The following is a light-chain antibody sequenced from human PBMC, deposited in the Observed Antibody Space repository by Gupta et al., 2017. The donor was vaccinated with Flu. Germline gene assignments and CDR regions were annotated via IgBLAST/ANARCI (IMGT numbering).Light chain of an antibody. CDR3: QQSYTTPRG. J-gene: IGKJ2*03. CDR2: ATS. V-gene: IGKV1-39*01. CDR1: QSVNFY. Sequence: GDRVTITCRASQSVNFYLNWYQQRPGKAPELLIYATSTLRIGVPPRFSGSGSATNFTLTISSLQREDFATYYCQQSYTTPRGFGPGTKLDIK.